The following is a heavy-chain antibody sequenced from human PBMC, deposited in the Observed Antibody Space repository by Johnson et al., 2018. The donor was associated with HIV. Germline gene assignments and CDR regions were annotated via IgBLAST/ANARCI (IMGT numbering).Heavy chain of an antibody. CDR3: AREIARYYYDYAAFDL. V-gene: IGHV3-7*05. D-gene: IGHD3-22*01. Sequence: VQLVESGGGLVKPGGSLRLSCAAFGFTFFDYYMSWIRPAPGKGLAWVANIKHVGSEKYYVDSVKGRFTISRDNSRSTVDLHRINLRDDDTALHYCAREIARYYYDYAAFDLWGQGTMVTVSS. CDR1: GFTFFDYY. CDR2: IKHVGSEK. J-gene: IGHJ3*01.